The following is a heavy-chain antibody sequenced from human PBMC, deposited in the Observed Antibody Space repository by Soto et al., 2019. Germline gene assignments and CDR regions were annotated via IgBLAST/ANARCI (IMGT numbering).Heavy chain of an antibody. J-gene: IGHJ5*01. D-gene: IGHD2-8*01. CDR1: GGSINSYY. Sequence: PSDTLSLTCNVSGGSINSYYWSWIRQPAGKGLEWIGRISSGGSAIYNPSLKSRVTISVDTSKNQFSLRLTSVTAADTAVYFCARDAYPNWFDFWGQGTLVTVSS. CDR2: ISSGGSA. CDR3: ARDAYPNWFDF. V-gene: IGHV4-4*07.